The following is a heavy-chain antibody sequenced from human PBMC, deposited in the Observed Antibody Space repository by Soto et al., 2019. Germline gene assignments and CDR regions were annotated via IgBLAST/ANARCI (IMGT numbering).Heavy chain of an antibody. J-gene: IGHJ5*01. CDR1: GFTFSNYA. CDR3: ARTQGTSWSYSWFDS. D-gene: IGHD1-7*01. V-gene: IGHV3-23*01. CDR2: ITADGRTT. Sequence: PGGSLRLSCAASGFTFSNYAMSWVRQAPGKGLEWVSAITADGRTTTHADSVKGRFTISRDNAKNTLYLQMNSLSAEDTAVYYCARTQGTSWSYSWFDSWGQGTLVTVSS.